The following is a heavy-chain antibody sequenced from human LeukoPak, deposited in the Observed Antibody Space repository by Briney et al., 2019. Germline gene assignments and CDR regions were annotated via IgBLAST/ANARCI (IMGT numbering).Heavy chain of an antibody. V-gene: IGHV3-21*01. CDR3: ARLSGSYPNDAFDI. CDR1: GFTFSSYS. J-gene: IGHJ3*02. D-gene: IGHD1-26*01. CDR2: ISSGSSYI. Sequence: GGSLRLSCAASGFTFSSYSMNWVRQAPGKGLEWGSSISSGSSYIYYADSVKGRFTITRDNAKNSLYLQMNSLRAEDTAVYYCARLSGSYPNDAFDIWGQGTMVTVSS.